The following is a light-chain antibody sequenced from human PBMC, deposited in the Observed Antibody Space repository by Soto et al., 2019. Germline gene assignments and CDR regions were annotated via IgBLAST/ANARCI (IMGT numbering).Light chain of an antibody. J-gene: IGLJ2*01. CDR1: SSNIGNNY. CDR2: DNN. CDR3: GTWDSSLSAGV. V-gene: IGLV1-51*01. Sequence: QSVLTQPPSVSAAPGQKVTISCSGSSSNIGNNYVSWYQQLPGTAPKLLIYDNNNRPSGIPDRFSGSKSGTSATLGITGLQTGDEADYYFGTWDSSLSAGVFGGGTKVTVL.